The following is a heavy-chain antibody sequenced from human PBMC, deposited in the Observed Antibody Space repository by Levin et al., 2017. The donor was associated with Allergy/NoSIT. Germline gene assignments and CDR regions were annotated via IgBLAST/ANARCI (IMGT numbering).Heavy chain of an antibody. CDR3: ARDVRGYSYGYRFDP. D-gene: IGHD5-18*01. CDR2: IKQDGSEK. V-gene: IGHV3-7*01. CDR1: GFTFSSYW. J-gene: IGHJ5*02. Sequence: GESLKISCAASGFTFSSYWMSWVRQAPGKGLEWVANIKQDGSEKYYVDSVKGRFTISRDNAKNSLYLQMNSLRAEDTAVYYCARDVRGYSYGYRFDPWGQGTLVTVSS.